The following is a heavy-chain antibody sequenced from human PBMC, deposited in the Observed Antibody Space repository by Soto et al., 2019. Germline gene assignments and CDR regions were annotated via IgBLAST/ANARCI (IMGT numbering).Heavy chain of an antibody. CDR3: ARTDDFWSGMYYYYGMDV. Sequence: EVQLVESGGGLVQPGGSLRLSCAASGFTFSSYWMHWVRQAPGKGLVWVSRINSDGSSTSYADSVKGRFTISRDNAKNTLYLQMNSLRAEDTAVYYCARTDDFWSGMYYYYGMDVWGQGTTVTVSS. CDR2: INSDGSST. D-gene: IGHD3-3*01. CDR1: GFTFSSYW. J-gene: IGHJ6*02. V-gene: IGHV3-74*01.